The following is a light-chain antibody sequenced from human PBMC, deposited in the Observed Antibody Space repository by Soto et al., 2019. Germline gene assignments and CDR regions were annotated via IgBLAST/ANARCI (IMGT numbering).Light chain of an antibody. J-gene: IGLJ1*01. CDR1: SGDVGGYNY. CDR2: GVT. Sequence: QSALTQPASVSGSPGQSITISCTGTSGDVGGYNYVSWYQQYPGKAPKLMIYGVTNRPSGVSNRFSGSKTGNTASLTISGLQAEDEADYYCFSHRGGDSHVFGTGTKVTVL. CDR3: FSHRGGDSHV. V-gene: IGLV2-14*01.